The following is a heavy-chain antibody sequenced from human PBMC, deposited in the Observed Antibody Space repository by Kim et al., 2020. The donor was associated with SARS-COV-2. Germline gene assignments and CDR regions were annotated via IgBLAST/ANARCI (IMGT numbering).Heavy chain of an antibody. J-gene: IGHJ6*02. CDR2: FDPEDGET. CDR3: ATEDYYGSGSYSVKNYYYGMDV. CDR1: GYTLTELS. D-gene: IGHD3-10*01. V-gene: IGHV1-24*01. Sequence: ASVKVSCKVSGYTLTELSMHWVRQAPGKGLEWMGGFDPEDGETIYAQKFQGRVTMTEDTSTDTAYMELSSLRSEDTAVYYCATEDYYGSGSYSVKNYYYGMDVWGQGTTVTVSS.